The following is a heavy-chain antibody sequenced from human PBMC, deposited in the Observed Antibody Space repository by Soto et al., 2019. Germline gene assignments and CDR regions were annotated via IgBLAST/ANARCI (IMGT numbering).Heavy chain of an antibody. D-gene: IGHD3-22*01. CDR1: GGTFSSYA. CDR2: IIPIFGTA. Sequence: QVQLVQSGAEVQKPGSSVKVSCKASGGTFSSYAISWVRQAPGQGLEWMGGIIPIFGTANYAQKFQGRVTITADASTSTAYMELSSLRSEDTAVYYCARDSRRYYDSSGYQNFDYWGQGTLVTVSS. CDR3: ARDSRRYYDSSGYQNFDY. J-gene: IGHJ4*02. V-gene: IGHV1-69*01.